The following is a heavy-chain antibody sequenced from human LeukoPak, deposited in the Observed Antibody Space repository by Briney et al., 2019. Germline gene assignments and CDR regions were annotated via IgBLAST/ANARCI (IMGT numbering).Heavy chain of an antibody. CDR3: AKDPISTIAVAGTTNFDY. Sequence: GGSLRLSCAASGFTFSSYAMSWVRQAPGKGLEWVSAISGSGGSTYYADSVKGRFTISRDNSKNTLYLQMNSLRAEDTAVYYCAKDPISTIAVAGTTNFDYWGQGTLVTVSS. CDR2: ISGSGGST. CDR1: GFTFSSYA. D-gene: IGHD6-19*01. J-gene: IGHJ4*02. V-gene: IGHV3-23*01.